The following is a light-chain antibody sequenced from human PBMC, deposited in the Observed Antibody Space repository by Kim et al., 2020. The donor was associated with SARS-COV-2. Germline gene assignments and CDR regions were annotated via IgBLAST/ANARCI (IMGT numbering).Light chain of an antibody. CDR2: VAS. J-gene: IGKJ5*01. V-gene: IGKV3-20*01. CDR1: QSVDSKY. Sequence: EIFLTQSPGTLSLSPGERATLSCRASQSVDSKYLAWYQQKPGQAPRLLIYVASSRASGIPDRFSGSGSGTDFTLTISRLEPEDFAVYYCQQYGSSPTTFGQGTRLEIK. CDR3: QQYGSSPTT.